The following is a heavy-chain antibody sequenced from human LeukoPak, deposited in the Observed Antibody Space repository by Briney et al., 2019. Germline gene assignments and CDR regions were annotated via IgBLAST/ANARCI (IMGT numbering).Heavy chain of an antibody. Sequence: GGSLRLSCAASGFTFSSYAMSWVRQAPGKGLEWVSAISGSGGSTYYADSVKGRFTISRDNSKNTLYLQMNSLRAEDTAVYYCARAPDPYDSSGYHWYFDLWGRGTLVTVSS. CDR1: GFTFSSYA. CDR2: ISGSGGST. V-gene: IGHV3-23*01. CDR3: ARAPDPYDSSGYHWYFDL. J-gene: IGHJ2*01. D-gene: IGHD3-22*01.